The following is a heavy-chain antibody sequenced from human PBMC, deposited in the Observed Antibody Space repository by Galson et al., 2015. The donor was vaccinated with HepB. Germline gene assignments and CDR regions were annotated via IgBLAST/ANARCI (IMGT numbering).Heavy chain of an antibody. J-gene: IGHJ4*02. CDR3: AHRRSGVDSSSWYWSWVYFDY. CDR2: IYWDDDK. Sequence: PALVKPTQTLTLTCTFSGFSLSTSGVGVGWIRQPPGKALEWLALIYWDDDKRYSPSLKSRLTITKDTSKNQVVLTMTNMDPVDTATYYCAHRRSGVDSSSWYWSWVYFDYWGQGTLVTVSS. D-gene: IGHD6-13*01. CDR1: GFSLSTSGVG. V-gene: IGHV2-5*02.